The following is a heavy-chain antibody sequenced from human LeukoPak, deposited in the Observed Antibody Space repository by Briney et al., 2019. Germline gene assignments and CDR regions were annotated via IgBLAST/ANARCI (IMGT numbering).Heavy chain of an antibody. J-gene: IGHJ4*02. V-gene: IGHV4-34*01. CDR3: ARGSRGYSYG. CDR1: GGSFSGYY. CDR2: INHRGST. D-gene: IGHD5-18*01. Sequence: SETLSLTCAVYGGSFSGYYWSWIRQPPGKGLEWIGEINHRGSTDYNPSLKSRVTISVDTSKKQFSLKLISVTAADTAVYYCARGSRGYSYGWGQGTLVTVSS.